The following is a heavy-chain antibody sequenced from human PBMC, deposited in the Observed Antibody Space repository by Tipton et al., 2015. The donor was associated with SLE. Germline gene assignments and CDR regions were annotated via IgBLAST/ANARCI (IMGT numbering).Heavy chain of an antibody. CDR1: GGSFSGYY. J-gene: IGHJ4*02. CDR3: ARVRSGWHFDY. V-gene: IGHV4-34*01. CDR2: INHSGST. Sequence: TLSLTCAVYGGSFSGYYWSWIRQPPGKGLEWIGEINHSGSTNYNPSLKSRVTISVDTSKNQFSLKLSSVTAADTAVYYCARVRSGWHFDYWGQGTLVTVSS. D-gene: IGHD6-19*01.